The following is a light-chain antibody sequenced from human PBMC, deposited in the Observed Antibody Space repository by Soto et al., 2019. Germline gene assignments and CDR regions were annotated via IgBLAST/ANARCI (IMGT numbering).Light chain of an antibody. Sequence: DIQMTQPPSTLSASVGDRVTITCRASQSISSWLAWYQQKPGKAPKLLIYKASSLESGVPSRFSGSGSGTEFTLTISSMQPDDFATYYCQQYHSYPWTFGQGTEVDIK. CDR2: KAS. CDR3: QQYHSYPWT. J-gene: IGKJ1*01. V-gene: IGKV1-5*03. CDR1: QSISSW.